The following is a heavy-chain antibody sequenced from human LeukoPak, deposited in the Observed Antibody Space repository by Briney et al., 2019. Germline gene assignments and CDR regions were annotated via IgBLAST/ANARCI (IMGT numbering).Heavy chain of an antibody. V-gene: IGHV3-21*04. D-gene: IGHD3-3*01. CDR3: ARENGPPYYDFWSGYDGGREYCYMDV. J-gene: IGHJ6*03. CDR2: ISSSSSYI. CDR1: GFTFSRYW. Sequence: GGSLRLSCAASGFTFSRYWMTWARQAPGKGLEWVSSISSSSSYIHYADSVKGRFTISRDNAKNSLYLQMNSLRAEDTALYHCARENGPPYYDFWSGYDGGREYCYMDVWGKGTTVTVSS.